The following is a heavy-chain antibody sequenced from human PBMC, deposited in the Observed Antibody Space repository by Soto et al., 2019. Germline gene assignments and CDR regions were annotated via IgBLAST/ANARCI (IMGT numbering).Heavy chain of an antibody. CDR2: IYYSGST. CDR3: AREMMWAPGRYYYYKMDV. J-gene: IGHJ6*02. D-gene: IGHD1-26*01. V-gene: IGHV4-30-4*01. CDR1: GGSISSADYY. Sequence: QVQLQESGPGLVKPSQTLSVTCTVSGGSISSADYYWSWIRQPPGKGLEWIGYIYYSGSTYYNPSLKSRLTISVDTSKNQFSLKLSSVTAADTAVYYCAREMMWAPGRYYYYKMDVWGQGTTVTVSS.